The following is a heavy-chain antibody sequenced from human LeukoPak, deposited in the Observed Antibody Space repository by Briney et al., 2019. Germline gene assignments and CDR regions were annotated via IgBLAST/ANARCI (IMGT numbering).Heavy chain of an antibody. J-gene: IGHJ3*02. CDR1: GFTFSSYW. CDR2: INTDGSTT. V-gene: IGHV3-74*01. CDR3: ARDLEGGAFDI. Sequence: GGSLRFSCAASGFTFSSYWMHWVRQAPGKGLVWASRINTDGSTTSYADSVKGRFTISRDNAKNTLYLQMNSLRAEDTAVYYCARDLEGGAFDIWGQGTMVTVSS. D-gene: IGHD3-3*01.